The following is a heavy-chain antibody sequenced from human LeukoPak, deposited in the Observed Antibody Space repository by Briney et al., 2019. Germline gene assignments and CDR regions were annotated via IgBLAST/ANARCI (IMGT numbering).Heavy chain of an antibody. CDR2: MNPNSGNT. D-gene: IGHD3-10*01. Sequence: GASVKVSCKASGYTFTSYDINWVRQATGQGLEWMGWMNPNSGNTGYAQKFQGRVTMTRNTSISTAYMELSSLRSEDTAVYYCARQPSWFGELLLTRFDPWGQGTLVTVSS. CDR3: ARQPSWFGELLLTRFDP. CDR1: GYTFTSYD. V-gene: IGHV1-8*01. J-gene: IGHJ5*02.